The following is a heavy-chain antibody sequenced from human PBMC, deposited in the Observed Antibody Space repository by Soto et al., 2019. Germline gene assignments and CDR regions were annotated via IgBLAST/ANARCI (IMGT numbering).Heavy chain of an antibody. CDR3: AREGALKPFSS. CDR2: ISGSSIYI. CDR1: GFTFTTYG. J-gene: IGHJ5*02. Sequence: VELVEWGGGVVQPGRSLRISCAASGFTFTTYGMHWVRQAPGKGLEWVSHISGSSIYIHYADSVRGRFTISRDNAKNSVYLQMDSLRVEDTAVYYCAREGALKPFSSWGQGALVTVSS. V-gene: IGHV3-21*01.